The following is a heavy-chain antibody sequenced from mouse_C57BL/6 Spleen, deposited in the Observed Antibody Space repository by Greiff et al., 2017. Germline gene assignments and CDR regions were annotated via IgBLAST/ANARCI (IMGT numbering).Heavy chain of an antibody. Sequence: EVKLVESGGGLVKPGGSLKLSCAASGFTFSDYGMHWVRQAPEKGLAWVAYISSGSSTIYYADTVKGRFTISRDNAKNTLFLQMTSLRSEDTAMYYCARQDGNWYFDVWGTGTTVTVSS. CDR2: ISSGSSTI. CDR3: ARQDGNWYFDV. CDR1: GFTFSDYG. V-gene: IGHV5-17*01. D-gene: IGHD1-1*01. J-gene: IGHJ1*03.